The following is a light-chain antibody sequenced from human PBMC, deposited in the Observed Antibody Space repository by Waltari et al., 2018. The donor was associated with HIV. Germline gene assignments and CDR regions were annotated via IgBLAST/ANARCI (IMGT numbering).Light chain of an antibody. CDR2: SNN. CDR3: SSYAGSNIL. J-gene: IGLJ2*01. V-gene: IGLV1-44*01. CDR1: GSNIGGNP. Sequence: QSVLTQPPSASGTPGQRATVSCSGSGSNIGGNPVNWYQQLPGTTPKLLIHSNNQRPSGVPDRFSGSKSGTSASLAISGLQSEDEADYYCSSYAGSNILFGGGTKLTVL.